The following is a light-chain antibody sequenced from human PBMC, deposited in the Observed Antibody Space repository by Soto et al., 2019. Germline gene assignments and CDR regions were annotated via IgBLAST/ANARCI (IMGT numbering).Light chain of an antibody. CDR2: ATS. V-gene: IGKV3-20*01. J-gene: IGKJ1*01. Sequence: EIVLTQSPGTLSLSPGDRATLSCRARQSVSSSYLAWYQQKPRQAPRLVLYATSSRAAGIPDRFSGSGSGTDFTLTISRLEPEDFAVYYCQQCGSSPRTFGQGTRVEI. CDR3: QQCGSSPRT. CDR1: QSVSSSY.